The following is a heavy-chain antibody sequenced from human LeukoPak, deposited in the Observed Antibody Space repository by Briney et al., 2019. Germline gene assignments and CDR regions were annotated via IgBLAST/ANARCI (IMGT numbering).Heavy chain of an antibody. J-gene: IGHJ3*02. CDR2: IYYSGST. D-gene: IGHD3-16*01. V-gene: IGHV4-59*01. CDR1: GGSINSYY. Sequence: SETLSLTCTVSGGSINSYYWSWIRQPPGKGLEWIGYIYYSGSTNYNPSLKSRVTISVDTSKNQFSLKLSSVTAADTAVYYCASGSYYDYPDAFDIWGQGTMVTVSS. CDR3: ASGSYYDYPDAFDI.